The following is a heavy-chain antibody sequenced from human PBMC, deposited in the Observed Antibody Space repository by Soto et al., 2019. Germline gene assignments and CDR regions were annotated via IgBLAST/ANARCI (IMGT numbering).Heavy chain of an antibody. Sequence: ASVKVSCKASGYTFTSYGISWVRQAPGQGLEWMGWISAYNGNTNYAQKLQGRVTMTTDTSTSTAYMELRSLRSDDTAVYYCAREGWGDIVVVPAAILDYYYMDVWGKGTTVTVSS. V-gene: IGHV1-18*01. CDR2: ISAYNGNT. D-gene: IGHD2-2*01. CDR3: AREGWGDIVVVPAAILDYYYMDV. J-gene: IGHJ6*03. CDR1: GYTFTSYG.